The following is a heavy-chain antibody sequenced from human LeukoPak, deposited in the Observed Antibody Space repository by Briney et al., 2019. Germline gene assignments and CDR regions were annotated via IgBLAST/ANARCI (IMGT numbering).Heavy chain of an antibody. V-gene: IGHV1-46*01. CDR1: GYTFTSYY. CDR3: ARDRYYYDSSGYGAAVGAFDI. J-gene: IGHJ3*02. CDR2: INPSGGST. Sequence: ASVKVSCKASGYTFTSYYMHWVRQAPGQGLEWMGIINPSGGSTSYAQKFQGRVTMTRDMSTSTVYMELSRLRSDDTAVYYCARDRYYYDSSGYGAAVGAFDIWGQGTMVTVSS. D-gene: IGHD3-22*01.